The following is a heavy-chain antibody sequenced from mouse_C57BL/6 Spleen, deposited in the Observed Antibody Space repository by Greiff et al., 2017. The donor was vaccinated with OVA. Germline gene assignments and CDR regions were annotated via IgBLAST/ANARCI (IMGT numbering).Heavy chain of an antibody. CDR1: GYTFTSYW. J-gene: IGHJ2*01. Sequence: VQLQQPGAELVKPGASVKLSCKASGYTFTSYWMQWVKQRPGQGLEWIGEIDPSDSYTNYNQKFKGKATLPVDTSSSPADMQLSSLTSEDSAVYYCARRGVVAPYYFDYWGQGTTLTVSS. D-gene: IGHD1-1*01. CDR3: ARRGVVAPYYFDY. V-gene: IGHV1-50*01. CDR2: IDPSDSYT.